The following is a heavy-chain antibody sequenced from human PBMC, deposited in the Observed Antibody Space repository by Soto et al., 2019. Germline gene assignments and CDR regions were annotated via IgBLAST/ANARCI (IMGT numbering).Heavy chain of an antibody. V-gene: IGHV4-59*12. J-gene: IGHJ4*02. CDR3: ARLFCIGSTCSIDY. CDR2: IHYNGNT. Sequence: SEILSLTCTVSGGSISNYYWSWIRQPPGKGLEWIGYIHYNGNTKYNPSLKSRVTMSLDTSKNQFSLQLNSVTPEDTAVYYCARLFCIGSTCSIDYWGQGSLVTVSS. D-gene: IGHD3-9*01. CDR1: GGSISNYY.